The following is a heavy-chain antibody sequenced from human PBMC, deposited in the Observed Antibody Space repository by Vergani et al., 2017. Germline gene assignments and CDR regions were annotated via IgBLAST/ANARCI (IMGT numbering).Heavy chain of an antibody. V-gene: IGHV3-23*01. CDR1: GFTFSTYA. D-gene: IGHD5-12*01. Sequence: EVQLLESGGSLKQPGGSVRLSCAASGFTFSTYAMHWVRQAPGKGLEWVSALTGGGGSTSYADSFKGRFIISRDNSRDTLCLQMNSLRPEDTATYYCVTDAGGYENFFDSWGQGTLVTVSS. CDR2: LTGGGGST. CDR3: VTDAGGYENFFDS. J-gene: IGHJ4*02.